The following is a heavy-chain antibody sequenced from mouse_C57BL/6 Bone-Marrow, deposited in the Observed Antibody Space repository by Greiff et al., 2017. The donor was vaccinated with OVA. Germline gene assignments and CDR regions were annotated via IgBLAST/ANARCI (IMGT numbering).Heavy chain of an antibody. CDR2: INPYNGGT. V-gene: IGHV1-19*01. CDR1: GYTFTDYY. J-gene: IGHJ4*01. Sequence: VQLQQSGPVLVKPGASVKMSCKASGYTFTDYYMNWVKQSHGKSLEWIGVINPYNGGTSYNQKFKGKATLTVDKSSSTAYMELNSLTSEDSAVYYCARPYYGSSLYAMDYWGQGTSVTVSS. CDR3: ARPYYGSSLYAMDY. D-gene: IGHD1-1*01.